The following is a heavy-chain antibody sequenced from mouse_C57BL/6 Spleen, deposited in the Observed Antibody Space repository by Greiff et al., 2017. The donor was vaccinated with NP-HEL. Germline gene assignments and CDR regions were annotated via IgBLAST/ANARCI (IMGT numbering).Heavy chain of an antibody. D-gene: IGHD1-1*01. CDR3: APGSLWYFDV. CDR2: ISYDGSN. CDR1: GYSITSGYY. Sequence: EVQLVESGPGLVKPSQSLSLTCSVTGYSITSGYYWNWIRQFPGNKLEWMGYISYDGSNNYNPSLKNRISITRDTSKNQFFLKLNSVTTEDTATYYCAPGSLWYFDVWGTGTTVTVSS. J-gene: IGHJ1*03. V-gene: IGHV3-6*01.